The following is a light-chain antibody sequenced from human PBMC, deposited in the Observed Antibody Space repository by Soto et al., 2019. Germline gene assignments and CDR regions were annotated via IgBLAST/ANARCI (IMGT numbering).Light chain of an antibody. CDR2: GDN. CDR3: QSYDSSLTTFV. CDR1: SSNIGAEYD. Sequence: QSVLTQPPSVSGAPGQRVAISCTGSSSNIGAEYDVHWYQQLPGTAPKRLIYGDNNRPSGVPDRFSGSKSGTSASLAITGLQPEDEADYYCQSYDSSLTTFVFGTRTKV. J-gene: IGLJ1*01. V-gene: IGLV1-40*01.